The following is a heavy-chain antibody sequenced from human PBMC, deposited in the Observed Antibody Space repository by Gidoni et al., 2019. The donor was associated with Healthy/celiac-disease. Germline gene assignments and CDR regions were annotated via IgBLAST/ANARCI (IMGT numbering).Heavy chain of an antibody. V-gene: IGHV4-30-2*05. CDR3: ARVVEMATTFDY. Sequence: GSTYYNPSLKSRVTISVDTSKNQFSLKLSSVTAADTAVYYCARVVEMATTFDYWGQGTLVTVSS. CDR2: GST. J-gene: IGHJ4*02. D-gene: IGHD5-12*01.